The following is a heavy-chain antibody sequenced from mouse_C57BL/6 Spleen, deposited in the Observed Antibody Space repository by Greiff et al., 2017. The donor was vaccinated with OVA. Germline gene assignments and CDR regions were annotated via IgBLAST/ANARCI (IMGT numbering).Heavy chain of an antibody. D-gene: IGHD1-1*01. V-gene: IGHV1-69*01. CDR2: IDPSDSYT. J-gene: IGHJ4*01. Sequence: VQLQQPGAELVMPGASVKLSCKASGYTFTSYWMHWVKQRPGQGLEWIGEIDPSDSYTNYNQKFKGKSTLTVDKSSSTAYMQLSSLTSEDSAVYYCARYYGSSYGEYAMDYWGQGTSVTVSS. CDR3: ARYYGSSYGEYAMDY. CDR1: GYTFTSYW.